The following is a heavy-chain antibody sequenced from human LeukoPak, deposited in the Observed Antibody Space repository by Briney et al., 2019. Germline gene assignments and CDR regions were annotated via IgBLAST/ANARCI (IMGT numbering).Heavy chain of an antibody. Sequence: SETLSLTCTVSGGSISSYYWSGIRQPAGKGLEWIGRIYTSGSTNYNPSLKSRVTMSVDTSKNQFSLKLSSVTAADTAVYYCARDADIVATINYMDVWGKGTTVTVSS. CDR1: GGSISSYY. J-gene: IGHJ6*03. CDR2: IYTSGST. D-gene: IGHD5-12*01. V-gene: IGHV4-4*07. CDR3: ARDADIVATINYMDV.